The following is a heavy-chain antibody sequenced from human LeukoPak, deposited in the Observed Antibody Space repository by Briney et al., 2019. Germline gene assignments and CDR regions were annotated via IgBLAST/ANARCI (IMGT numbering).Heavy chain of an antibody. V-gene: IGHV1-2*02. Sequence: ASVKVSCKAPGYTFTGYYMHWVRQAPGQGLEWMGWINPNSGGTNYAQKFQGRVTMTRDTSISTAYMELSRLRSDDTAVYYCARGYCSSTSCYDYFDYWGQGTLVTVSS. CDR2: INPNSGGT. CDR1: GYTFTGYY. CDR3: ARGYCSSTSCYDYFDY. D-gene: IGHD2-2*01. J-gene: IGHJ4*02.